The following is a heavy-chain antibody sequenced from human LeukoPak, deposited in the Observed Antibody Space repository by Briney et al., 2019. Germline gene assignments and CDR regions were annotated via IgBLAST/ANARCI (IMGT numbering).Heavy chain of an antibody. V-gene: IGHV3-23*01. CDR1: GFTFSSYA. CDR2: ISGSGGST. D-gene: IGHD2-8*01. Sequence: GGSLRLSCAASGFTFSSYAMSWVRQAPGKGLEWVSAISGSGGSTYYADSVKGRFTISGDNSKNTLYLQMNSLRTEDTAVYYCAKDRCSNGIGCYYYYMEVWGKGTTVTISS. J-gene: IGHJ6*03. CDR3: AKDRCSNGIGCYYYYMEV.